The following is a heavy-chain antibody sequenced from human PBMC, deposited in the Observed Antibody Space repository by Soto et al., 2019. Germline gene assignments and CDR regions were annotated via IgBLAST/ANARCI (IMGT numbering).Heavy chain of an antibody. CDR3: ASRDPRNYYYYYGMDV. Sequence: ASVKVSCKASGYTFTSYYMHWVRQAPGQGLEWMGIINPSGGSTSYAQKFQGRVTMTRDTSTSTAYMELSSLRSEDTAVYYCASRDPRNYYYYYGMDVWGQGTTVTVSS. CDR2: INPSGGST. CDR1: GYTFTSYY. V-gene: IGHV1-46*01. J-gene: IGHJ6*02.